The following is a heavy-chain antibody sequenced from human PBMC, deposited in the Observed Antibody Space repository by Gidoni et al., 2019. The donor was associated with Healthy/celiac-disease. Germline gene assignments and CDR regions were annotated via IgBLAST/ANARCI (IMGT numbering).Heavy chain of an antibody. Sequence: EVQLVESGGGLVKPGGSLRLSCAASGFTFSNAWMSWVRQAPGKGLGWVGRIKSKTDGGTTDYAAPVKGRFTISRDDSKNTLYLQMNSLKTEDTAVYYCTADSSTYPDYYYYGMDVWGQGTTVTVSS. D-gene: IGHD6-13*01. V-gene: IGHV3-15*01. CDR1: GFTFSNAW. J-gene: IGHJ6*02. CDR3: TADSSTYPDYYYYGMDV. CDR2: IKSKTDGGTT.